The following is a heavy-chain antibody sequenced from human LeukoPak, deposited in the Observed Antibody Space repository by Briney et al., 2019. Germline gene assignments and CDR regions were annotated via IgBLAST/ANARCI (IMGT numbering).Heavy chain of an antibody. CDR1: GGSFSGYY. J-gene: IGHJ4*02. CDR2: INHSGST. D-gene: IGHD2-15*01. Sequence: PSETLSLTCAVYGGSFSGYYWSWIRQPPGKGLEWIGEINHSGSTNYNPSLKSRVTISVDTSKNQFSLKLSSVTAADTAVYYCARDEGWSYFDYWGQGTLVTVSS. CDR3: ARDEGWSYFDY. V-gene: IGHV4-34*01.